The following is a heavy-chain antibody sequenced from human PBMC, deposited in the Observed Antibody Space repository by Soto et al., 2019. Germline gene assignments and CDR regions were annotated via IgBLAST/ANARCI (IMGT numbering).Heavy chain of an antibody. CDR1: GGSISSYY. CDR3: ATRPPGATWYGVFDY. Sequence: SETLSLTCTVSGGSISSYYWSWIRQPPGKGLEWIGYIYYSGSTNYNPSLKSRVTISVDTSKNQFSLKLSSVTAADTAVYYCATRPPGATWYGVFDYWSQGTLVTVAS. D-gene: IGHD6-13*01. J-gene: IGHJ4*02. V-gene: IGHV4-59*01. CDR2: IYYSGST.